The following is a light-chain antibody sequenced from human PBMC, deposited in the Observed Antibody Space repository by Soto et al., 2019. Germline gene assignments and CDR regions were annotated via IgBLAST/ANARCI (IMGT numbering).Light chain of an antibody. CDR1: QSFSGT. J-gene: IGKJ1*01. CDR3: QQYNSYST. CDR2: DAS. Sequence: DIQITQSPSTLSASVGARVTITCRASQSFSGTLAWYQQKPGKAPKLLIYDASSLERGVPSRFSGSGSGTEFTLTISSLQPDDFATYYCQQYNSYSTFGQGTKVDIK. V-gene: IGKV1-5*01.